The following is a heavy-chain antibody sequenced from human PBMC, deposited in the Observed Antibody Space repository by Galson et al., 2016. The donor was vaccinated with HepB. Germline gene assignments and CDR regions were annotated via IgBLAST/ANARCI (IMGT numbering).Heavy chain of an antibody. CDR1: GFSFSSYP. V-gene: IGHV3-64D*06. Sequence: SLRLSCAASGFSFSSYPMHWVRQAPGKGLDYVSGITNNGDDTKYADSVKGRFTIFRDNSKNTLYLQMRSLRAEDTAVYYCVKSNLAAPGGFYGMDVWGQGTTVTVSS. CDR2: ITNNGDDT. CDR3: VKSNLAAPGGFYGMDV. D-gene: IGHD6-13*01. J-gene: IGHJ6*02.